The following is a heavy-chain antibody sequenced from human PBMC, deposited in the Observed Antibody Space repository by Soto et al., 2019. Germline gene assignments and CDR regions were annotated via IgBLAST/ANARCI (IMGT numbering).Heavy chain of an antibody. V-gene: IGHV3-30*18. CDR2: ISYDGSNK. CDR1: GFTFSSYG. J-gene: IGHJ3*02. Sequence: QVQLVESGGGVVQPGRSLRLSCAASGFTFSSYGMHWVRQAPGKGLEWVAVISYDGSNKYYADSVKGRFTISRDNSKNTLYLQMNSMRAEDTAVYYCANIVVVPAADYGYYADPKDAFDIWGQGTMVTVSS. CDR3: ANIVVVPAADYGYYADPKDAFDI. D-gene: IGHD2-2*01.